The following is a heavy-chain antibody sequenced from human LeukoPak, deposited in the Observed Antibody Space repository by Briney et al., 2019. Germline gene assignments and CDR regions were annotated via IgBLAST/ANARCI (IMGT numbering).Heavy chain of an antibody. CDR3: ARENMVRGVIDY. CDR2: ISSSGSTI. Sequence: HWVRQAPGKGLEWVSYISSSGSTIYYADSVKGRFTISRDNAKNSLYLQMNSLRAEDTAVYYCARENMVRGVIDYWGQGTLVTVSS. V-gene: IGHV3-48*03. J-gene: IGHJ4*02. D-gene: IGHD3-10*01.